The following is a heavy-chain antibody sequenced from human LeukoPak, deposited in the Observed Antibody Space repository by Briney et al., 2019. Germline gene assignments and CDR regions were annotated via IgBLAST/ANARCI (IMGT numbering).Heavy chain of an antibody. CDR3: ARIEMATNSALDC. D-gene: IGHD5-24*01. J-gene: IGHJ4*02. Sequence: PGGSLRLSCAASGFTFSSYTMHWVRQAPGKGLEWVAIISYDGSNKYYADSVKGRFTISRDNSKNTLYLRMNSLRAEDTAVYYCARIEMATNSALDCWGQGTLVSVSS. V-gene: IGHV3-30-3*01. CDR2: ISYDGSNK. CDR1: GFTFSSYT.